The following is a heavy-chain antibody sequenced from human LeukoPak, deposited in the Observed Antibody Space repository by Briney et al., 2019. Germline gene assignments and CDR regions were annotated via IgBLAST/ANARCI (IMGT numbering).Heavy chain of an antibody. V-gene: IGHV4-39*01. CDR1: GVSMSSGSYY. D-gene: IGHD6-19*01. J-gene: IGHJ5*01. CDR3: ARQISSGTQPCDWFDS. CDR2: ISYSGST. Sequence: SETLSLTCTVSGVSMSSGSYYWAWLRQPPGKGLEWIESISYSGSTYYNPSLKGRDAISVDTSKNQFSLKLSSVTATDTAVYYCARQISSGTQPCDWFDSWGQGTLVTVSS.